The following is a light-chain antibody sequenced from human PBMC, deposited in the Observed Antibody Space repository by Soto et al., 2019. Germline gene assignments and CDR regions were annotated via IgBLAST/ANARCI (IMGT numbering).Light chain of an antibody. V-gene: IGKV3-15*01. CDR2: GAS. CDR1: QSVSSSY. Sequence: PGERVTLSCRASQSVSSSYLAWYQQKPGQAPRLLIYGASTRATGIPARFTGSGSGTEFTLTISSLQFDDSAVYYCQQYNNWWTVGQGTKVDIK. CDR3: QQYNNWWT. J-gene: IGKJ1*01.